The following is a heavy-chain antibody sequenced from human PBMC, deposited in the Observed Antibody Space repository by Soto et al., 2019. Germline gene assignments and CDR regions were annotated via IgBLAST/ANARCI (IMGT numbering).Heavy chain of an antibody. V-gene: IGHV3-7*03. CDR1: GFTFSSYW. CDR3: ARDAGYCSSSSCYTHYCDY. D-gene: IGHD2-2*02. CDR2: IKQDGSEK. Sequence: GGSLRLSCAASGFTFSSYWMTWVRQAPGKGLEWVANIKQDGSEKYYMDSVKGRFTISRDNAKNSLYLQLNSLRAEDTAVYYCARDAGYCSSSSCYTHYCDYWGQGTLVTVSS. J-gene: IGHJ4*02.